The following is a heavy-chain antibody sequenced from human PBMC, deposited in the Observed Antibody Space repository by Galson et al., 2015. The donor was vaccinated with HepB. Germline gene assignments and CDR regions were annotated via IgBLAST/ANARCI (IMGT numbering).Heavy chain of an antibody. CDR2: IIPIFGTA. CDR3: ARARHSGYDAHSHPPGY. CDR1: GGTFSSYA. V-gene: IGHV1-69*13. Sequence: SVKVSCKASGGTFSSYAISWVRQAPGQGLEWMGGIIPIFGTANYAQKFQGRVTITADESTSTAYMELSSLRSEDTAVYYCARARHSGYDAHSHPPGYWGQGTLVTVSS. J-gene: IGHJ4*02. D-gene: IGHD5-12*01.